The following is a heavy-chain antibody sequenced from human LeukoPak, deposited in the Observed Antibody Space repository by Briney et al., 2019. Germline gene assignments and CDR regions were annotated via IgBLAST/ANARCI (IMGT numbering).Heavy chain of an antibody. CDR1: GFTFSTYS. CDR2: ISSSSDTT. J-gene: IGHJ4*02. V-gene: IGHV3-48*01. CDR3: ARHYCTTTTCSSGAFDY. D-gene: IGHD2-2*01. Sequence: PGGSLRLFCAASGFTFSTYSMNWVRQAPGKGLEWISYISSSSDTTLYADSVKGRFTISRDNAKNSLYLQMNRLGAEDTAAFYCARHYCTTTTCSSGAFDYWGQGTLATVSS.